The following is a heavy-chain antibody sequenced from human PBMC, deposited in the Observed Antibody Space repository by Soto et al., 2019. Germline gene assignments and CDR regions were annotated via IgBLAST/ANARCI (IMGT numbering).Heavy chain of an antibody. J-gene: IGHJ5*02. CDR1: GGSISSYY. D-gene: IGHD5-12*01. Sequence: PSETLSLTCTVSGGSISSYYWSWIRQPPGKGLEWIGYIYYSGSTNYNPSLKSRVTISVDTSKNQFSLKLSSVTAADTAVYYCATEVATGDWFDPWGQGTLVTVSS. CDR2: IYYSGST. V-gene: IGHV4-59*08. CDR3: ATEVATGDWFDP.